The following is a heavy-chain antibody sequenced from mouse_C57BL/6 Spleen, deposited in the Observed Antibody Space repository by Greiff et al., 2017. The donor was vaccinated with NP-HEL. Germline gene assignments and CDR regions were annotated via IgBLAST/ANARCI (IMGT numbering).Heavy chain of an antibody. Sequence: EVQLVESEGGLVQPGSSMKLSCTASGFTFSDYYMAWVRQVPEKGLEWVANINYDGSSTYYLDSLKSRFIISRDNAKNILYLQMSSLKSEDTATYYCARSRLDYWGQGTSVTVSS. J-gene: IGHJ4*01. CDR1: GFTFSDYY. CDR3: ARSRLDY. V-gene: IGHV5-16*01. CDR2: INYDGSST.